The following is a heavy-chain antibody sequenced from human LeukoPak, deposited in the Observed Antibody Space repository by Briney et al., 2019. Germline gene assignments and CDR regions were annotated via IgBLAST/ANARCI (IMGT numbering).Heavy chain of an antibody. J-gene: IGHJ4*02. D-gene: IGHD5-18*01. V-gene: IGHV4-59*12. CDR3: AKDIEPSNKGGDVTASDY. CDR2: IYYSGST. CDR1: GGSISSYY. Sequence: PSETLSLTCTVSGGSISSYYWSWIRQPPGKGLEWIGYIYYSGSTNYNPSLKSRVTISVDTSKNQFSLKLSSVTAADTAVYYCAKDIEPSNKGGDVTASDYWGQGTLVTVSS.